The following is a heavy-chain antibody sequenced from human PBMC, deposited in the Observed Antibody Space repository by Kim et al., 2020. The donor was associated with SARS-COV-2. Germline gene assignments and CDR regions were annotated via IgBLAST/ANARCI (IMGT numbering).Heavy chain of an antibody. V-gene: IGHV4-4*06. CDR3: ARGEPPSVHLDS. J-gene: IGHJ4*02. D-gene: IGHD1-1*01. Sequence: NYNPSLKSRLSMSVDRSKNQFSRKLRSVTAADTAVYYCARGEPPSVHLDSWGQGTLVIVSS.